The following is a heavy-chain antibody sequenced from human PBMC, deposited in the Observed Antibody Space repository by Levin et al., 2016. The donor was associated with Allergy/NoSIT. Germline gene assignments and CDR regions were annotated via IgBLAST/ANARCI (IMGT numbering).Heavy chain of an antibody. CDR3: ATKKFLVGATRGAFDI. CDR1: GYTLTELS. D-gene: IGHD1-26*01. Sequence: ASVKVSCKVSGYTLTELSMHWVRQAPGKGLEWMGGFDPEDGETIYAQKFQGRVTMTEDTSTDTAYMELSSLRSEDTAVYYCATKKFLVGATRGAFDIWGQGTMVTVSS. V-gene: IGHV1-24*01. CDR2: FDPEDGET. J-gene: IGHJ3*02.